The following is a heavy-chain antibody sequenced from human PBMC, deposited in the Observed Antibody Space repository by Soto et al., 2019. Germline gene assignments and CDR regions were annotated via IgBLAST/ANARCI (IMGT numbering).Heavy chain of an antibody. V-gene: IGHV4-39*01. CDR2: IYYSGST. CDR1: GGSISSSSYY. D-gene: IGHD3-10*01. J-gene: IGHJ4*02. Sequence: QLQLQESGPGLVKPSETLSLTCTVSGGSISSSSYYWGWIRQPPGKGLEWIGSIYYSGSTYYTPSLKSRVTISVDTSKNQCSLKLSSVTAADTAVYYCATLWFGEGNYWGQGTLVTVSS. CDR3: ATLWFGEGNY.